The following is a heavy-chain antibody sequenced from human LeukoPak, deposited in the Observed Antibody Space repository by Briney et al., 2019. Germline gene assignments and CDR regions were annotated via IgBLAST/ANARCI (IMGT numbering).Heavy chain of an antibody. CDR2: ISWNSGSI. CDR1: GFTFDDYA. J-gene: IGHJ4*02. D-gene: IGHD3-22*01. Sequence: GRSLRLSCAASGFTFDDYAMHWVRQAPGKGLEGVSGISWNSGSIGYADSVKGRFTISRDNAKNSLYLQMNSLRAEDMALYYCAKAAGGYYDSSGYYFFDYWGQGTLVTVSS. CDR3: AKAAGGYYDSSGYYFFDY. V-gene: IGHV3-9*03.